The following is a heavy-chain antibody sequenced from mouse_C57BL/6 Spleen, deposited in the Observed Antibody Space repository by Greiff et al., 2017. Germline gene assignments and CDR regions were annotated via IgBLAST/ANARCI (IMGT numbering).Heavy chain of an antibody. CDR3: APCYRNGMDY. D-gene: IGHD2-14*01. CDR2: IAPADGEP. V-gene: IGHV14-2*01. Sequence: VQLQQSGAELVKPGASVKLSCTASGFNIKDYYMHWVKQRTEQGLEWIGRIAPADGEPKYAPKFQGKATITADTSSNTAYLQLSSLTSEDTAVYYCAPCYRNGMDYWGQGTSVTVSS. CDR1: GFNIKDYY. J-gene: IGHJ4*01.